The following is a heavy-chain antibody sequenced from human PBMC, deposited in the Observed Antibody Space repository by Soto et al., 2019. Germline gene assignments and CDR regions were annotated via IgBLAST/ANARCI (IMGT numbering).Heavy chain of an antibody. D-gene: IGHD3-3*01. Sequence: GGSLIPSCTSSGFTFNTYWITWVRQAPATRQEWVAICNQPVYEKYYGDSVPGRFTISSDNTNKSPNLAMTSLSADDTAVYYCTTAPQYYDFCSGIYKTGDLKLYFDSWGQGSLVTVSS. CDR3: TTAPQYYDFCSGIYKTGDLKLYFDS. J-gene: IGHJ4*02. V-gene: IGHV3-7*03. CDR2: CNQPVYEK. CDR1: GFTFNTYW.